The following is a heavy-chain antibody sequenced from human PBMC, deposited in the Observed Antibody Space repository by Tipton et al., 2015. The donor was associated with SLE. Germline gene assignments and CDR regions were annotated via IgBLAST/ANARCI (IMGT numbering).Heavy chain of an antibody. V-gene: IGHV3-9*01. CDR2: ISWNSGSI. D-gene: IGHD3-3*01. CDR3: ASPPTFFGVVPKGDY. Sequence: SLRLSCAASGFTFDDYALHWVRQAPGKGLEWVSGISWNSGSIGYADSVKGRFTISRDNAKNMLYLQMNSLRAEDTAVYYCASPPTFFGVVPKGDYWGQGTLVTVSS. CDR1: GFTFDDYA. J-gene: IGHJ4*02.